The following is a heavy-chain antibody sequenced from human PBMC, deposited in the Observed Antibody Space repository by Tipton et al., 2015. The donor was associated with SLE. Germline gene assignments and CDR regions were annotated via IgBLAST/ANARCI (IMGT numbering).Heavy chain of an antibody. CDR3: VRGPKDV. Sequence: LSLTCTVSGGSISSSSYYWSWNRQHPGKGLEWIGYIYDSKSTYYNPSLKSRLTMSADTSKNQISLKLSSVSAADTAVYYCVRGPKDVWGQGTTVTVSS. J-gene: IGHJ6*02. V-gene: IGHV4-31*03. CDR1: GGSISSSSYY. CDR2: IYDSKST.